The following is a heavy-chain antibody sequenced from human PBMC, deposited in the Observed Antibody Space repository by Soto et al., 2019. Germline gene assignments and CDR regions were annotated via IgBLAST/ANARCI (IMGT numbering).Heavy chain of an antibody. Sequence: EVQLLESGGGLVQPGGSLRLSCAASGFTFTSYVMSWVRQAPGKGLEWVSSISGTGDNTYYADFVKGRFSISRDNSKMTLYLQMNSLGAEDTAVYYCARDSTSAYYSYTTYYLNDAFGMWGQGTMVSVSS. CDR3: ARDSTSAYYSYTTYYLNDAFGM. CDR1: GFTFTSYV. D-gene: IGHD3-10*01. CDR2: ISGTGDNT. J-gene: IGHJ3*02. V-gene: IGHV3-23*01.